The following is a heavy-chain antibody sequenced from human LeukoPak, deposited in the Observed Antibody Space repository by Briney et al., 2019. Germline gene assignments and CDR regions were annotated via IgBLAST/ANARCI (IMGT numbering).Heavy chain of an antibody. Sequence: KPSETLSLTCTVSGASIRNYYWSWIRQSPGKGLEWIGYIYYSGSTNYNPSLESRVAMSVDTSKNQFSLRLSSVTAADTAIYYCARRYSSSWYVGFFDPWGLGTLVTVSS. V-gene: IGHV4-59*08. CDR2: IYYSGST. D-gene: IGHD6-13*01. J-gene: IGHJ5*02. CDR3: ARRYSSSWYVGFFDP. CDR1: GASIRNYY.